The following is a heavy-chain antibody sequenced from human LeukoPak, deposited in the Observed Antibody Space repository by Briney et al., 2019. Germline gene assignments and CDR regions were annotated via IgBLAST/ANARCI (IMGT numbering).Heavy chain of an antibody. CDR2: INADGSST. D-gene: IGHD2-21*02. J-gene: IGHJ3*02. CDR3: ARTATDAFDI. V-gene: IGHV3-74*01. Sequence: GGSLRLSCAASGFTFISYSMHWVRQDPGKGLVWVSRINADGSSTSYADSVKGRFTISRDNAKNTLYLQMNSLRAEDTAVYYCARTATDAFDIWGQGTMVTVSS. CDR1: GFTFISYS.